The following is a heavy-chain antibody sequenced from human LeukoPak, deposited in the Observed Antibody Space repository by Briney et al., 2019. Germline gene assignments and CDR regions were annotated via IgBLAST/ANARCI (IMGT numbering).Heavy chain of an antibody. V-gene: IGHV3-23*01. CDR1: GFTFSSYA. CDR2: ISGSGGST. Sequence: GGSLRLSCAASGFTFSSYAMSWVRQAPGKGLEWVSAISGSGGSTYYADSVKGRFTISRDNSKNTMYLLMNSLRVEDTAEYYSAKDLFRGRSYPIARNYYYYMDVWGKGTTVTVSS. D-gene: IGHD2-21*01. CDR3: AKDLFRGRSYPIARNYYYYMDV. J-gene: IGHJ6*03.